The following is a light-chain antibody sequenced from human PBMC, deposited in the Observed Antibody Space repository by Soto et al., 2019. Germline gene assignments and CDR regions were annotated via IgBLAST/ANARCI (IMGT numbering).Light chain of an antibody. J-gene: IGLJ1*01. CDR1: SSNIGSNT. CDR2: SND. Sequence: QSVLTQSPSASETPGQRVTISCSGSSSNIGSNTVNWYQQLPGTAPKLLIYSNDQRPSGVPDRFSASKSGTSASLAISGLQSEDEADYYCASWDDSLNGHVFGTGTKLTVL. V-gene: IGLV1-44*01. CDR3: ASWDDSLNGHV.